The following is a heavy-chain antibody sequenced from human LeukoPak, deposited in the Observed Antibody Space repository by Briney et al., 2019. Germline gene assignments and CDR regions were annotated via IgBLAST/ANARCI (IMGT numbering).Heavy chain of an antibody. CDR1: GFTFNNAW. CDR3: TRIIKSGSFDY. D-gene: IGHD1-26*01. CDR2: IKSKADGGTT. V-gene: IGHV3-15*01. J-gene: IGHJ4*02. Sequence: GGSLRLSCAASGFTFNNAWMSWVRQAPGKGLEWVGRIKSKADGGTTDYAAPVKGRFTISRDDSKNTLYLQMNSLKIEDTAVYYCTRIIKSGSFDYWGQGVLVTVSS.